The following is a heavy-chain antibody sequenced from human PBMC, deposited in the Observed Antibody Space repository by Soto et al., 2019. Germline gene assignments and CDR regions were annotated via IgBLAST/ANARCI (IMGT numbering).Heavy chain of an antibody. D-gene: IGHD5-12*01. V-gene: IGHV3-11*01. Sequence: QVQLVESGGGLVKPGGSLRLSCAASGFTFSNYYMSWIRQAPGKGLEWVSYISSSTNIIHYADSVKGRFTISRDNAKNSLYLQMNSLRVEDTGVYYCARVPPRDGYNSDYWGQGTLVTVSS. CDR1: GFTFSNYY. J-gene: IGHJ4*02. CDR2: ISSSTNII. CDR3: ARVPPRDGYNSDY.